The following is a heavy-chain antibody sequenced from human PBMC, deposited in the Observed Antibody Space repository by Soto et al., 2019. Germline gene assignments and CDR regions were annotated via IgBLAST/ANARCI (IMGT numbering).Heavy chain of an antibody. J-gene: IGHJ6*02. CDR2: ISAYNGNT. Sequence: GASVKVSCKASGYTFTSYGISWVRQAPGQGLEWMGWISAYNGNTNYAQKLQGRVTMTTDTSTSTAYMELRSLRSDDTAVYYCARARWSGGYYSYYGMDVWGQGTTVTVSS. V-gene: IGHV1-18*04. D-gene: IGHD2-15*01. CDR1: GYTFTSYG. CDR3: ARARWSGGYYSYYGMDV.